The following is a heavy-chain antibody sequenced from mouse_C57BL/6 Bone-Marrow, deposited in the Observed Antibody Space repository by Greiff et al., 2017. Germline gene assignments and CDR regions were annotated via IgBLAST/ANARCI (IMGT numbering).Heavy chain of an antibody. CDR1: GYSFTGYY. CDR3: ARNFYYFDY. Sequence: VQLQQSGPELVKPGASVKISCKASGYSFTGYYMNWVKQSPEKSLEWIGEINPSTGGTTYNQKFKAKATLTVDKSSSTAYMQLKSLTSEDSAVYYCARNFYYFDYWGQGTTLTVSS. CDR2: INPSTGGT. V-gene: IGHV1-42*01. J-gene: IGHJ2*01.